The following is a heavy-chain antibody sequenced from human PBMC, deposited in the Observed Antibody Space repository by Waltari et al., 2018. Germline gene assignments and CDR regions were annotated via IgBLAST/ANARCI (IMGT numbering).Heavy chain of an antibody. CDR1: GFTFSRYA. J-gene: IGHJ4*02. Sequence: EVQLVESGGGLVQPGGSLRLSCAASGFTFSRYALRWVRQAPGKGLEGVSAISGSGGRTYYADSVKGRFTISRDNSKNTLYLQMNSLRAEDTAVYYCANARIAAAAHFDYWGQGTLVTVSS. D-gene: IGHD6-13*01. CDR2: ISGSGGRT. CDR3: ANARIAAAAHFDY. V-gene: IGHV3-23*04.